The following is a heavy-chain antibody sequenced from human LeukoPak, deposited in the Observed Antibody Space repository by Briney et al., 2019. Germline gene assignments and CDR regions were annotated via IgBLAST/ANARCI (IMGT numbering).Heavy chain of an antibody. CDR3: ARDRGLVRGVCDY. D-gene: IGHD3-10*01. J-gene: IGHJ4*02. CDR2: ISNSGGYT. V-gene: IGHV3-11*05. Sequence: GGSLRCYCAASGFTFSDYYMSWIRQAPGKGLEWVSYISNSGGYTDYADSVKGRFTISRDNATNTLYLQVNSLRADDTAVYYCARDRGLVRGVCDYWGQGTLVTVSS. CDR1: GFTFSDYY.